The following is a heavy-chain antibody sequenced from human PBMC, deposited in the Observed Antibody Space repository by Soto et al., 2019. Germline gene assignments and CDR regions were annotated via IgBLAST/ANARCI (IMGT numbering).Heavy chain of an antibody. CDR2: ISSSGSTI. CDR1: GFTFSDYY. CDR3: ARGRNVWGSYRIQDYYFDY. V-gene: IGHV3-11*01. D-gene: IGHD3-16*02. J-gene: IGHJ4*02. Sequence: PGGSLRLSCAASGFTFSDYYMSWIRQAPGKRLEWVSYISSSGSTIYYADSVKGRFTISRDNAKNSLYLQMNSLRAEDTAVYYCARGRNVWGSYRIQDYYFDYWGQGTLVTVSS.